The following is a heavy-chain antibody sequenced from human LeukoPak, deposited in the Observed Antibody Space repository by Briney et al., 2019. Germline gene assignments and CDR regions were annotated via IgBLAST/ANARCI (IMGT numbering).Heavy chain of an antibody. CDR1: GGSITSSNW. J-gene: IGHJ6*02. D-gene: IGHD4-17*01. Sequence: PSGTLSLTCAVSGGSITSSNWWSWVRQTPEKGLEWIGEIFHSGSTNYNPSLKSRVTISIDKSKNHIFLKLTSVTAADTAVYYCARDLATVTDLWGQGTTVTVSS. V-gene: IGHV4-4*02. CDR3: ARDLATVTDL. CDR2: IFHSGST.